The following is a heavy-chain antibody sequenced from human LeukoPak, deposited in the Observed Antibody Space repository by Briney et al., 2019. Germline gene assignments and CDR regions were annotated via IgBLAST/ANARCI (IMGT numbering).Heavy chain of an antibody. D-gene: IGHD3-10*01. CDR3: ARGAYYYGPGSYWIDY. CDR1: GYTFTSHG. V-gene: IGHV1-18*01. CDR2: ISAYNGNT. J-gene: IGHJ4*02. Sequence: ASVKVSCKTSGYTFTSHGISWVRQAPGQGLEWMGWISAYNGNTNYAQELQGRVTMTTDTSTSTAYMELRSLRSDDTAVYYCARGAYYYGPGSYWIDYWGQGTLVTVSS.